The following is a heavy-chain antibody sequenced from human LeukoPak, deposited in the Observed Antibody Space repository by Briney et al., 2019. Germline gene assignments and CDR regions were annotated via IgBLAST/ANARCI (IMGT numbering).Heavy chain of an antibody. J-gene: IGHJ4*02. CDR1: GFTFSSYD. CDR2: IWYDGNNK. D-gene: IGHD5-18*01. CDR3: AKDRGYSHGFDY. V-gene: IGHV3-30*02. Sequence: GGSLRLSCAASGFTFSSYDMHWVRQAPGKGLEWAAVIWYDGNNKYYADSVKGRFTISRDNSKNTLYLQMNSLRAEDTAVYSCAKDRGYSHGFDYWGQGTLVTVSS.